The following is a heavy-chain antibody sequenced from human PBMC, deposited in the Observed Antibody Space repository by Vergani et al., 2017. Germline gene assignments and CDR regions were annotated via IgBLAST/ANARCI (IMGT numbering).Heavy chain of an antibody. V-gene: IGHV3-66*01. D-gene: IGHD1-14*01. CDR3: ARDTGTTSDAFDI. CDR2: IYSGGST. CDR1: VFTVSSNY. J-gene: IGHJ3*02. Sequence: EVQLVESGGGLVQPGGSLRLSCAASVFTVSSNYMSWVRQAPGKGLEWVSVIYSGGSTYYADSVKGRFTISRDNSKNTLYLQMNSLRAEDTAVYYCARDTGTTSDAFDIWGQGTMVTVS.